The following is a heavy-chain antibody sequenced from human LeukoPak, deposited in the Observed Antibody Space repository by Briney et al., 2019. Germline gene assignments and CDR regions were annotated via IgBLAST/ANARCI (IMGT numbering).Heavy chain of an antibody. Sequence: GGSLRLSCAASGFMFSNSWMYWVRQGPGKGPVWVSRMKTDGTRIEYADSVKGRFTISRDNAKNTLFLQMCSLRVEDTAVYYCARGADHGGSYYPDWGQGTRVTVSS. D-gene: IGHD3-10*01. J-gene: IGHJ4*02. CDR1: GFMFSNSW. V-gene: IGHV3-74*01. CDR3: ARGADHGGSYYPD. CDR2: MKTDGTRI.